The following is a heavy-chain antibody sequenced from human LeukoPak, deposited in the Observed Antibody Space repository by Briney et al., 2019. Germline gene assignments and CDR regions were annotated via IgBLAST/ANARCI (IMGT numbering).Heavy chain of an antibody. V-gene: IGHV3-74*01. CDR3: LAAAGTIG. CDR1: GFTFSSYW. Sequence: GGSLRLSCAASGFTFSSYWMHWVRQAPGKGLVWVSRVNNDGSTTNYADSVKGRFTISRDNTKNTPYLQMNSLRAEDTAVYFCLAAAGTIGWGQGTLVTVSS. CDR2: VNNDGSTT. J-gene: IGHJ4*02. D-gene: IGHD6-13*01.